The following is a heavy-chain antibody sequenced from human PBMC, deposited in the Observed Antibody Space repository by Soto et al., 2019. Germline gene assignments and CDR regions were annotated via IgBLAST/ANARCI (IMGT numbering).Heavy chain of an antibody. D-gene: IGHD5-18*01. J-gene: IGHJ4*02. CDR1: GFTFSSYS. CDR2: ISSSSSYI. CDR3: ARASRGCSYGYDC. V-gene: IGHV3-21*01. Sequence: GGSLRLSCAASGFTFSSYSMNWVRQAPGKGLEWVSSISSSSSYIDYADSVKGRFTISRDNAKNSLYLQMNSLRAEDTAVYYCARASRGCSYGYDCWGQGTLVTVSS.